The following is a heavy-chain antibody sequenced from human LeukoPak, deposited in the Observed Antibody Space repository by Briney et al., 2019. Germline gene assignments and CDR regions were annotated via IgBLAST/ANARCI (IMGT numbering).Heavy chain of an antibody. D-gene: IGHD1-1*01. CDR1: GXTFSSHW. CDR2: IKSDGSFT. V-gene: IGHV3-74*01. J-gene: IGHJ3*02. Sequence: GGSLRLSWVASGXTFSSHWMHWVRQAPGKGLVWVSHIKSDGSFTNYADSVKGRFTISRDNAKNTLYLQMNSLRPEDTAVYYCARGTGAFDIWGQGTKVTVSS. CDR3: ARGTGAFDI.